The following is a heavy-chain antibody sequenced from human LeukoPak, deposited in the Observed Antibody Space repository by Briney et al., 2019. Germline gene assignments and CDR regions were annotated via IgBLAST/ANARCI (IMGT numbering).Heavy chain of an antibody. Sequence: SETLSLTCTVSGGSISSYYWSWIRQPAGKGLEWIGRIYTSGSTNYNPSLKSRVTMSVDTSKNQFSLKLSSVTAADTAVYYCGRARVKRFLEWLSPYYFDYWGQGTLVTVSS. CDR3: GRARVKRFLEWLSPYYFDY. D-gene: IGHD3-3*01. J-gene: IGHJ4*02. V-gene: IGHV4-4*07. CDR2: IYTSGST. CDR1: GGSISSYY.